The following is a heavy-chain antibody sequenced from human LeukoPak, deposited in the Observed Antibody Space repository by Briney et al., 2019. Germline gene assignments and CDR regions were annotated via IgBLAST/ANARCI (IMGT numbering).Heavy chain of an antibody. Sequence: ASVKVSCKASGYTFTSYGISWMRQAPGQGLEWMGWISAYNGNTNYAQKLQGRVTMTTDTSTSTAYMELRSLRSDDTAVYYCARDMVSGQWLARDYYYYYGMDVWGQGTTVTVSS. V-gene: IGHV1-18*01. CDR1: GYTFTSYG. J-gene: IGHJ6*02. CDR3: ARDMVSGQWLARDYYYYYGMDV. D-gene: IGHD6-19*01. CDR2: ISAYNGNT.